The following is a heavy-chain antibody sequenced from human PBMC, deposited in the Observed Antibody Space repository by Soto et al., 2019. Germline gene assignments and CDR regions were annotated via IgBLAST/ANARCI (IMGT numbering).Heavy chain of an antibody. CDR1: GGSLSGYY. CDR3: ARGPVGVVATH. Sequence: QVQLQQWGAGLLKPSETLSLNCAVNGGSLSGYYWSWIRQPPGKGLEWIGEIKDGGRTNYSPSLKSRAAISSDTSENQSAPRLDSATAADTGVYSCARGPVGVVATHWDQGTLVTGSS. J-gene: IGHJ4*02. D-gene: IGHD5-12*01. CDR2: IKDGGRT. V-gene: IGHV4-34*01.